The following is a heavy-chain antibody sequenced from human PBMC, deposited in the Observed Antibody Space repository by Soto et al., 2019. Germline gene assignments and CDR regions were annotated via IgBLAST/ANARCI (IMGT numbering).Heavy chain of an antibody. V-gene: IGHV4-30-4*01. CDR2: IYYSGST. J-gene: IGHJ6*02. CDR1: GGSISSGDYY. Sequence: SETLSLTCTVSGGSISSGDYYWSWIRQPPGKGLEWIGYIYYSGSTYYNPSLKSRVTISVDTSKNQFSLKLSSVTAADTAVYYCARGGLLWFGKNYGMDVWGQGTTVTVSS. CDR3: ARGGLLWFGKNYGMDV. D-gene: IGHD3-10*01.